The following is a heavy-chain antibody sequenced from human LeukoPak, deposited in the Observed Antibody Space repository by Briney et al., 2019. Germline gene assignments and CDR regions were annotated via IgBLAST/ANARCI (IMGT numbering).Heavy chain of an antibody. CDR1: GGSISSYY. Sequence: SETLSLTCTVSGGSISSYYWSWIRQPAGKGLEWIGRIYTSGSTNYNPSLKSRVTMSVDTSKNQFSLKLSSVTAADTAVYYCAREGLVVAQNAFDIWGQGTMVTVSS. CDR3: AREGLVVAQNAFDI. J-gene: IGHJ3*02. V-gene: IGHV4-4*07. CDR2: IYTSGST. D-gene: IGHD2-2*01.